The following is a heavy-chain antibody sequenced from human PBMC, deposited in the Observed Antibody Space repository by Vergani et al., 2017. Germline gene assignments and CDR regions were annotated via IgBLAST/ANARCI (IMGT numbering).Heavy chain of an antibody. CDR1: GFTVSSNY. Sequence: EVQLVESGGGLVQPGGSLRLSCAASGFTVSSNYMSWVRQAPGKGLEWVSVISGSGGSTYYADSVKGRFTISRDNSKNTLYLQMNSLRAEDTAVYYCAKAGGLVATMFGDYWGQGTLVTVSS. CDR3: AKAGGLVATMFGDY. V-gene: IGHV3-23*04. D-gene: IGHD5-12*01. CDR2: ISGSGGST. J-gene: IGHJ4*02.